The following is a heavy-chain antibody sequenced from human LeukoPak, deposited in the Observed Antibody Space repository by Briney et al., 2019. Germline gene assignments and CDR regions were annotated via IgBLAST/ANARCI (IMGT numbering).Heavy chain of an antibody. J-gene: IGHJ4*02. CDR1: GGSISSSSYY. D-gene: IGHD3-16*02. CDR2: IYYSGST. Sequence: PSETLSLTCTVSGGSISSSSYYWGWIRQPPGKGLEWIGSIYYSGSTYYNPSLKSRVTISVDTSKNQFSLKLSSVTAADTAVYYCARQTPDYDYVWGSYRNPFDYWGQGTLVTVSS. V-gene: IGHV4-39*01. CDR3: ARQTPDYDYVWGSYRNPFDY.